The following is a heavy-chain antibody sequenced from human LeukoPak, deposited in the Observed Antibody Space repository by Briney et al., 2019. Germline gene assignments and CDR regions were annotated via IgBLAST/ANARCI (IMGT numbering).Heavy chain of an antibody. Sequence: PGGSLRLSCAASGSTFSSYSMNWVRQAPGKGLEWVSYISSSSSTIYYADSVKGRFTISRDNAKNSLYLQMNSLRAEDTAVYYRARLDGSGSYRFDYWGQGTLVTVSS. CDR3: ARLDGSGSYRFDY. D-gene: IGHD3-10*01. CDR2: ISSSSSTI. CDR1: GSTFSSYS. V-gene: IGHV3-48*01. J-gene: IGHJ4*02.